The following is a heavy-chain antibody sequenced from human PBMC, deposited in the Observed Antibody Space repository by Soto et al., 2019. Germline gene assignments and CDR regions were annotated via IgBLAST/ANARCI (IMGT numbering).Heavy chain of an antibody. D-gene: IGHD6-19*01. CDR3: AKSHTTSGWYVTTDY. Sequence: GGSLRLSCAASGFTFGCYAMQWVRQAPGKGLEWVSAISWNSGSIDYADSVKGRFTISRDNAKNSLYLQMNSLRAEDTALYYCAKSHTTSGWYVTTDYWGQGTRVTVSS. J-gene: IGHJ4*02. V-gene: IGHV3-9*01. CDR2: ISWNSGSI. CDR1: GFTFGCYA.